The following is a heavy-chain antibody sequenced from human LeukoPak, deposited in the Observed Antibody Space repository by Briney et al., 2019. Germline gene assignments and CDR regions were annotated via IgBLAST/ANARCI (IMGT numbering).Heavy chain of an antibody. D-gene: IGHD5-12*01. CDR1: GFSFSTYW. V-gene: IGHV3-74*01. CDR2: INSDGSST. CDR3: ATGYSGYLFDY. Sequence: PGGSLRLSCAASGFSFSTYWMHWVRQDEGKGLVWVSRINSDGSSTSYADSVKGRFTISRDNAKNTLYLQMNSLRAEDTAVYYCATGYSGYLFDYWGQGTLVTVSS. J-gene: IGHJ4*02.